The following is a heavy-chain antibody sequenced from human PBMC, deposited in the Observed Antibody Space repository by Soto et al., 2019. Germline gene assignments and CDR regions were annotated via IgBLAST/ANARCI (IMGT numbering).Heavy chain of an antibody. J-gene: IGHJ3*02. CDR3: ARAQYYDSSGYTDAFDI. V-gene: IGHV3-21*01. CDR1: GFTFSSYS. D-gene: IGHD3-22*01. CDR2: ISSSSSYI. Sequence: GESLKISCAASGFTFSSYSMNWVRQAPGKGLEWVSSISSSSSYIYYADSVKGRFTISRDNAKNSLYLQMNSLRAEDTAVYYCARAQYYDSSGYTDAFDIWGQGTMVTVSS.